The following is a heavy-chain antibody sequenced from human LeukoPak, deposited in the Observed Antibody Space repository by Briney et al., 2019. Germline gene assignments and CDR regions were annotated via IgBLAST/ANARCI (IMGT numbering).Heavy chain of an antibody. CDR2: IYYSGST. CDR3: ARTTEGGYTYGYFYHYYMDV. V-gene: IGHV4-59*01. Sequence: SETLSLTCTVSGGSISSYYWSWIRQPPGKGLEWIAYIYYSGSTNYNPSLKSRVTISVDTSKNQFSLKLRSVTAADTAVYYCARTTEGGYTYGYFYHYYMDVWGKGATVTISS. CDR1: GGSISSYY. J-gene: IGHJ6*03. D-gene: IGHD5-18*01.